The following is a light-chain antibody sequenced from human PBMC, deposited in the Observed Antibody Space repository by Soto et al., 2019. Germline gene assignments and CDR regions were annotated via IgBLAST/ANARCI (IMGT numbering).Light chain of an antibody. J-gene: IGKJ2*01. Sequence: EIVLTQSPGTLSLAVGERATLSCRASQIISSSYLAWYQQRPGQAPKLLIYGASRRATGVPDRFSGSESGTDFTLTISRVEPEDFATYYCQQYNSYSTFGQGTKLEIK. CDR2: GAS. V-gene: IGKV3-20*01. CDR3: QQYNSYST. CDR1: QIISSSY.